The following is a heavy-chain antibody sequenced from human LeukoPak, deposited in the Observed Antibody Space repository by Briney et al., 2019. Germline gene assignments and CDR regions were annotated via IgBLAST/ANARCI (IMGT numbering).Heavy chain of an antibody. CDR2: INPNSGGT. Sequence: ASVKISCKASGYTFTGYFMHWVRQAPGQGLEWMGWINPNSGGTNFAQKFQGRVTMTRDTSISTAYMELSRLRSDDTALYYCARIGISARGTNFHHWGQGTLVTVSS. CDR1: GYTFTGYF. D-gene: IGHD6-13*01. J-gene: IGHJ1*01. CDR3: ARIGISARGTNFHH. V-gene: IGHV1-2*02.